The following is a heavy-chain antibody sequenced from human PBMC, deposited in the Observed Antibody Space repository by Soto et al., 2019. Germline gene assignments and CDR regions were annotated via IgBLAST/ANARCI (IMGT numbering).Heavy chain of an antibody. Sequence: QVQLVESGGGVVQPGRSLRLSCAASGFTFSIYAMHWVRQAPGKGLEWVAVISYDGSNKYYADSVKDRFTIYRDNSKNTRYLQMNSLRTEDTAVYYGARARLETPALDYWGQGTLVTVSS. CDR2: ISYDGSNK. CDR3: ARARLETPALDY. J-gene: IGHJ4*02. D-gene: IGHD2-2*01. CDR1: GFTFSIYA. V-gene: IGHV3-30-3*01.